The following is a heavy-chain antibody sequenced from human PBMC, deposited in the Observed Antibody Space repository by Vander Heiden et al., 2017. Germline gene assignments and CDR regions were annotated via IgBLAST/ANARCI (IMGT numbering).Heavy chain of an antibody. D-gene: IGHD3-22*01. V-gene: IGHV1-2*06. CDR1: GYTFTGYY. CDR3: ATSAYYYDSSGYYEAFDI. CDR2: INPNSGGT. J-gene: IGHJ3*02. Sequence: QVQLVQSGAELKKPGASVKVSYKASGYTFTGYYMHWVRQAPGQGLEWMGRINPNSGGTNYAQKFQGRVTMTRDTSISTAYMELSRLRSDDTAVYYCATSAYYYDSSGYYEAFDIWGQGTMVTVSS.